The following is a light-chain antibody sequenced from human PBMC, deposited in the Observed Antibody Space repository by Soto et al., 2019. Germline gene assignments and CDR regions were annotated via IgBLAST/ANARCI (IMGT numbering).Light chain of an antibody. V-gene: IGLV2-14*01. J-gene: IGLJ2*01. Sequence: QSALTQPASVSGSPGQSIAISCTGTSSDVGTYNYVSWYQQHPGKAPKLMIYDVSNLPSGVSDRFSGSKSGNTASLTISGLQAEDEADYYCRSYTGSSTSVVFGGGTKLTVL. CDR1: SSDVGTYNY. CDR3: RSYTGSSTSVV. CDR2: DVS.